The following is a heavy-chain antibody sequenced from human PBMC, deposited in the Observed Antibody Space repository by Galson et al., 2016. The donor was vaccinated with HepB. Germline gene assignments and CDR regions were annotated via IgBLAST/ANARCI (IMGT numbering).Heavy chain of an antibody. D-gene: IGHD1-26*01. CDR2: IYAGDSDT. V-gene: IGHV5-51*01. CDR1: GFRLYHYW. J-gene: IGHJ6*02. CDR3: AWCAGKWGANFYYAMDV. Sequence: QSGAEVKKPGESLKISCMGSGFRLYHYWIGWARQKPGKGLEWMGIIYAGDSDTRYSLAFQGLVTISADKSLCTIYLQWNSLKASDTATYYCAWCAGKWGANFYYAMDVWGPGTTVTVSS.